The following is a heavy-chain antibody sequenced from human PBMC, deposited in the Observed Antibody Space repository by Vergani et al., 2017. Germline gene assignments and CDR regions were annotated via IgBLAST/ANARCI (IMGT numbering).Heavy chain of an antibody. Sequence: EVQLLESGGGLVQPGGSLRLSCEASGFSFPGYAMSWVRQAPGKGLEWVSSVTGSASTTYYADSVKGRFAISRDNSKNTLYLQMNSLRADDTAVYYYAKESAYFESGGYYYLDYWGQGTPVTVSS. J-gene: IGHJ4*02. CDR3: AKESAYFESGGYYYLDY. CDR1: GFSFPGYA. CDR2: VTGSASTT. V-gene: IGHV3-23*01. D-gene: IGHD3-22*01.